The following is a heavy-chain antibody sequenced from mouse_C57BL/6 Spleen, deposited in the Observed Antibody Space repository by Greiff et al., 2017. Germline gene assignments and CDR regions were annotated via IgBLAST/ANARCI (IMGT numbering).Heavy chain of an antibody. Sequence: VKLQQPGAELVKPGASVKLSCKASGYTFTSYWMQWVKQRPGQGLEWIGEIDPSDSYTNYNQKFKGKATLTVDTSSSTAYMQLSSLTSEDSAVYYCARRDGNYPFAYWGQGTLVTVSA. V-gene: IGHV1-50*01. CDR3: ARRDGNYPFAY. CDR1: GYTFTSYW. D-gene: IGHD2-1*01. J-gene: IGHJ3*01. CDR2: IDPSDSYT.